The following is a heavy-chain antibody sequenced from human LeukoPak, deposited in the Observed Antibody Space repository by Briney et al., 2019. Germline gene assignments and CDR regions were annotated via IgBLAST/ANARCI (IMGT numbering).Heavy chain of an antibody. Sequence: ASVKVSCKASGYTFTSYGISWVRQAPGQGLEWMGWISAYNGNTNYAQKLQGRVTMTTDTSTSTAYMELRSLRSDDTAVYYCARGGYYDILTGYLLFDYWGQGTLVTVSS. J-gene: IGHJ4*02. CDR3: ARGGYYDILTGYLLFDY. CDR1: GYTFTSYG. D-gene: IGHD3-9*01. CDR2: ISAYNGNT. V-gene: IGHV1-18*01.